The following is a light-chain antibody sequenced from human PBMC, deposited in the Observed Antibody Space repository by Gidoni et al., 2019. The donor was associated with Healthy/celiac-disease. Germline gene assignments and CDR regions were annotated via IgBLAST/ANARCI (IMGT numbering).Light chain of an antibody. CDR2: GNS. CDR3: QSYDSSLSGSI. Sequence: QSVLTQPPSVSGPPGRRFTISCTGSSSTIGAGYDVHWYQQLPGTAPKLLIYGNSNRPSRVPDRFSGSKSGTSASLAITGLQAEDEADYHCQSYDSSLSGSIFGTGTKVTVL. V-gene: IGLV1-40*01. CDR1: SSTIGAGYD. J-gene: IGLJ1*01.